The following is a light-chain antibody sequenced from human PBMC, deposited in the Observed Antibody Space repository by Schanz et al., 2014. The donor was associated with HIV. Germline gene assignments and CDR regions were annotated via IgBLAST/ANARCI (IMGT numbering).Light chain of an antibody. CDR2: GAS. V-gene: IGKV3-20*01. Sequence: EIVLTQSPVTLSVSPGERVTLSCRASRSVNSNLAWYQQKPGQAPRLLIYGASIRATGIPDRFSGSGSGTDFTLTISRLEPEDFAVYYCQQYGSSPRFTFGPGTKVDIK. CDR3: QQYGSSPRFT. CDR1: RSVNSN. J-gene: IGKJ3*01.